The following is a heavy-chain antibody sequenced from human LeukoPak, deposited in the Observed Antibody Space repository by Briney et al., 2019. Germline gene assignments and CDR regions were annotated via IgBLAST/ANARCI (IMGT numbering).Heavy chain of an antibody. CDR2: IIPIFGTA. CDR1: GYTFTGYY. V-gene: IGHV1-69*13. Sequence: SVKVSCKASGYTFTGYYMHWVGQAPGQGLEWMGGIIPIFGTANYAQKFQGRVTITADESTSTAYMELSSLRSEDTAVYYCARDRAQQLGYDAFDIWGQGTMDTVSS. J-gene: IGHJ3*02. D-gene: IGHD6-13*01. CDR3: ARDRAQQLGYDAFDI.